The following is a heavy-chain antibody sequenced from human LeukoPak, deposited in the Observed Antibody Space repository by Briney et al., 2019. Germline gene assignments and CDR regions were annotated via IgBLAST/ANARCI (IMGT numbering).Heavy chain of an antibody. CDR3: AVVPAAMGDWFDP. V-gene: IGHV1-46*01. D-gene: IGHD2-2*01. Sequence: ASVKVSCKASGYTFTSYYMHWVRQAPGQGLEWMGIINPSGGSTSYAQKFQGRVTMTRDTSTSTVYMELSSLRSEDTAVYYCAVVPAAMGDWFDPWGQGTLSPSPQ. J-gene: IGHJ5*02. CDR2: INPSGGST. CDR1: GYTFTSYY.